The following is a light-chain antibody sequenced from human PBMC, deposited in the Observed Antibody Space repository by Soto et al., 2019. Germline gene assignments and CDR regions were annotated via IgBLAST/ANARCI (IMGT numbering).Light chain of an antibody. CDR1: QSVSSY. J-gene: IGKJ1*01. CDR2: DAS. Sequence: EIMLTQSPGTLSLSPGERATLSFRASQSVSSYLAWYQQKPGQAPRLLIYDASNRATGIPARFSGSGSGTDFTLTISSLEPEDFAVYYCQQRSNWPPWTFGQGTKVDIK. CDR3: QQRSNWPPWT. V-gene: IGKV3-11*01.